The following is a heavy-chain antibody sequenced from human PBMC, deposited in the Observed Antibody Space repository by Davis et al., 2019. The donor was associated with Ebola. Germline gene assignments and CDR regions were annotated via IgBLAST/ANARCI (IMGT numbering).Heavy chain of an antibody. D-gene: IGHD4-11*01. V-gene: IGHV3-23*01. Sequence: GGSLRLSCAASGFTFNNYAMSWVRQAPGKGLEWVSVISSRATTIYYADSVKGRFTISRDNAKNSLYLQMNSLRAEDTALYYCVKGVMTNSYFDYWGQGTLVTVSS. CDR3: VKGVMTNSYFDY. CDR1: GFTFNNYA. CDR2: ISSRATTI. J-gene: IGHJ4*02.